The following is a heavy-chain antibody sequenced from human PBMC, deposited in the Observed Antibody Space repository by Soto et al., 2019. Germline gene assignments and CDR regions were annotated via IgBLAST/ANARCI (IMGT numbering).Heavy chain of an antibody. D-gene: IGHD5-18*01. J-gene: IGHJ4*02. V-gene: IGHV3-53*01. Sequence: PGGSLRLSCAASGFTVSSKFMSWVRQAPGKGLEWVSVLYSGGTTQYADSVKGRFTISRDNSKNTVFLQMSSLRVDDTALYYCCLGAKHLWFIFDNWGPGALVTVSS. CDR2: LYSGGTT. CDR1: GFTVSSKF. CDR3: CLGAKHLWFIFDN.